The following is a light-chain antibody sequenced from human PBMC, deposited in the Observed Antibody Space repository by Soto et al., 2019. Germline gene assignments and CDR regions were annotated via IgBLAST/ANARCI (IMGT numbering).Light chain of an antibody. J-gene: IGKJ1*01. CDR2: AAT. CDR1: QRIGSY. CDR3: QQSYSIPVWT. Sequence: DIQMTQSPSSPSASVGDSFTITFRLSQRIGSYVNWYQQKPGKAPKLLIYAATNLEEGVPSRFSGSGSGTDFSLSVSGLQPEDFATYYCQQSYSIPVWTFGHGTKVDIK. V-gene: IGKV1-39*01.